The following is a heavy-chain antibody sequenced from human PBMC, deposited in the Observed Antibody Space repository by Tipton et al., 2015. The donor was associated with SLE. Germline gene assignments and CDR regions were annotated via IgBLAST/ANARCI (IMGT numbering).Heavy chain of an antibody. D-gene: IGHD5-24*01. CDR3: ATGERHGYNYLAPPDY. CDR1: GNSIYNGFY. J-gene: IGHJ4*02. CDR2: IYRSGTA. V-gene: IGHV4-38-2*02. Sequence: TLSLTCSVSGNSIYNGFYWGWIRQSPGKGLEWIGSIYRSGTAYYNPSLKSRVTMSVDTSKNQVSLNLYSVTAADTAVYYCATGERHGYNYLAPPDYWGQGTLVTVSS.